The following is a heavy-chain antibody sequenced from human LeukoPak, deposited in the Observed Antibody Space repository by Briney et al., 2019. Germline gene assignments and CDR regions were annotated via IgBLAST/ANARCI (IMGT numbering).Heavy chain of an antibody. Sequence: ASVKVSCKASGYTFTGYYMHWVRQAPGQGLEWMGWINPNSGGTNYAQKFQGRVTMTRNTSISTAYMELSSLRSEDTAVYYCARGRGYSYGFNYYGMDVWGQGTTVTVSS. V-gene: IGHV1-2*02. CDR1: GYTFTGYY. J-gene: IGHJ6*02. CDR3: ARGRGYSYGFNYYGMDV. CDR2: INPNSGGT. D-gene: IGHD5-18*01.